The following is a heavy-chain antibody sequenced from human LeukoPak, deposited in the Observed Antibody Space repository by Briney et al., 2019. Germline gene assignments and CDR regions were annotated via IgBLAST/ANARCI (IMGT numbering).Heavy chain of an antibody. CDR3: ARAAGWPHPSFYFDY. CDR1: GFTVSSNS. V-gene: IGHV3-66*03. D-gene: IGHD5-24*01. J-gene: IGHJ4*02. CDR2: IYSDNT. Sequence: GGSLRLSCTVSGFTVSSNSMSWVRQAPGKGLEWVSFIYSDNTHYSDSVKGRFTISRDNSKNTLYLQMNSLRAEDTAVYYCARAAGWPHPSFYFDYWGQGTLVTVSS.